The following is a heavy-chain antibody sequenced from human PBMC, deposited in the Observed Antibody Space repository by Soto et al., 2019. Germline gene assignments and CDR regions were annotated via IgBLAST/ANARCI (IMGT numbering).Heavy chain of an antibody. CDR1: GGSIISYY. CDR2: IYYSGST. V-gene: IGHV4-59*01. D-gene: IGHD3-3*01. CDR3: ARDARYYDFWSGYYNPPPDAFDI. J-gene: IGHJ3*02. Sequence: KSSETLSLTCTVSGGSIISYYWSWIRQPPGKGLEWIGYIYYSGSTDYNPSLKSRVTISVDTSKNQFSLKLSSVTAADTAVYYCARDARYYDFWSGYYNPPPDAFDIWGQGTMVTVSS.